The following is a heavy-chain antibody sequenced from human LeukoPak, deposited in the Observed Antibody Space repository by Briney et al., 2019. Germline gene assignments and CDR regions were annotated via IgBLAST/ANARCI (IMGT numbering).Heavy chain of an antibody. CDR2: INTNTGKP. CDR3: ARSYSTRVLDY. J-gene: IGHJ4*02. V-gene: IGHV7-4-1*02. D-gene: IGHD5-18*01. CDR1: GYTFTSYG. Sequence: ASVKVSCKASGYTFTSYGLNWVRQAPGQGLKWMGWINTNTGKPTYAQGFTGRFVFSLDASVNTAYLQISSLETEDVAVYYCARSYSTRVLDYWGQGTLVTVSS.